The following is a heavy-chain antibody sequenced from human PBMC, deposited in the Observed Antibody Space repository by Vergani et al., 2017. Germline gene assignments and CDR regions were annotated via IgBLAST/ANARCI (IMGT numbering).Heavy chain of an antibody. V-gene: IGHV1-8*03. J-gene: IGHJ5*01. CDR2: MNPISGNT. CDR3: SRGLSGYCSGEKCYIHPWFDS. Sequence: QGQLAQSGAEVKKPGSSVKVSCKASGYTFTNYDINWVRRATGQGLEWMGWMNPISGNTGFAQKFRGRVTLTRDTSISTAYMELRSLRSEDTAIYYCSRGLSGYCSGEKCYIHPWFDSWGPGTLVTVSS. D-gene: IGHD2-15*01. CDR1: GYTFTNYD.